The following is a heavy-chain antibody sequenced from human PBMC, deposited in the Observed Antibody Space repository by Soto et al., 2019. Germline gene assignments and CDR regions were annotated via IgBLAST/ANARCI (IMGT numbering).Heavy chain of an antibody. CDR1: GGSVSSGNYY. CDR2: IYYSGST. Sequence: SETLSLTCTVSGGSVSSGNYYWSWIRQPPEKGLEWIGYIYYSGSTNCNPSLKSRVTISVDTSRNQFSLKLTSVTAADTAVYYCASGRWFDPWGQGTLVTVSS. J-gene: IGHJ5*02. CDR3: ASGRWFDP. V-gene: IGHV4-61*01.